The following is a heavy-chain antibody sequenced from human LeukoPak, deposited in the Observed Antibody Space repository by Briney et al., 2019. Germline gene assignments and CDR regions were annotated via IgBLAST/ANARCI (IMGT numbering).Heavy chain of an antibody. Sequence: GGSLRLSCAASGFTFSSYAMSWVRQAPGKGLEWVSAISGSGGSTYYADSVKGRFTISRDNSKNTLYLQMNSLRAEDTAVYYCAKYTYYDILTGYRYYYYGMDVWGQGTTVTVSS. V-gene: IGHV3-23*01. CDR3: AKYTYYDILTGYRYYYYGMDV. D-gene: IGHD3-9*01. CDR2: ISGSGGST. CDR1: GFTFSSYA. J-gene: IGHJ6*02.